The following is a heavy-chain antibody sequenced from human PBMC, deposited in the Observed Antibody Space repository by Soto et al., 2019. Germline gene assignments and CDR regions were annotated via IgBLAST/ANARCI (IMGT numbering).Heavy chain of an antibody. V-gene: IGHV3-74*01. CDR3: VREWGQSLVPIDW. CDR2: ISPDGSST. Sequence: GGSLRLSCAASGFTFSSYWMHWVRQAPGKGLVWVSRISPDGSSTSHADSVKGRFTISRDNAQSTLSLQMTSLRAEDTAVYYCVREWGQSLVPIDWWGQGTLVTVSS. J-gene: IGHJ4*02. CDR1: GFTFSSYW. D-gene: IGHD6-19*01.